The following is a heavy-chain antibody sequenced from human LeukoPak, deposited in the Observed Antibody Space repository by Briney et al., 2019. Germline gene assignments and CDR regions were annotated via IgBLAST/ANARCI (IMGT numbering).Heavy chain of an antibody. Sequence: PSETLSLTCNVSGVSISSSSYYWGWIRQPPGKGLEWIGSIYSSGSTYYNSSLKSRVTISIDTSKNQVSLKLSSVTAADTAVYYCARDLFVGVVVPAAYFDYWGQGTLVTVSS. D-gene: IGHD2-2*01. J-gene: IGHJ4*02. V-gene: IGHV4-39*07. CDR1: GVSISSSSYY. CDR2: IYSSGST. CDR3: ARDLFVGVVVPAAYFDY.